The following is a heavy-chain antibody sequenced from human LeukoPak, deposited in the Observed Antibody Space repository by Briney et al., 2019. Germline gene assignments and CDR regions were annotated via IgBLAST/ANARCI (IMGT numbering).Heavy chain of an antibody. CDR3: VRLLDLDY. V-gene: IGHV3-74*01. Sequence: GGTLRLSCAASGFTFSRYWMHWVRQAPGKGLVWVSRINSDGSLTDYADPVKGRFTISRDNAENTLYLQMNSLKAEDTAVYYCVRLLDLDYWGQGTLVTVSS. CDR1: GFTFSRYW. CDR2: INSDGSLT. D-gene: IGHD3-10*01. J-gene: IGHJ4*02.